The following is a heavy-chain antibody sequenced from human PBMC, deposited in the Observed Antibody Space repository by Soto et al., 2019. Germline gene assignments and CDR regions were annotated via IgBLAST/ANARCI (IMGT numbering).Heavy chain of an antibody. Sequence: GASVKVSCKASGYTFITYDINWVRQAPGQGLEWMGWMNPDTGGTGYAQRLQGRIIMTRNTSISTAYLELSSLTSEDTAVYYCSGSRELLPKYWGQGTQVTVSS. V-gene: IGHV1-8*01. CDR2: MNPDTGGT. D-gene: IGHD2-21*01. CDR1: GYTFITYD. J-gene: IGHJ1*01. CDR3: SGSRELLPKY.